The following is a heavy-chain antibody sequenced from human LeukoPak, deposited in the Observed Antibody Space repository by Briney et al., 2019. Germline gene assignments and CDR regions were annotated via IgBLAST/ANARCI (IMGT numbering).Heavy chain of an antibody. CDR2: INGNGRAT. CDR3: AKGGAYYDFIFDP. J-gene: IGHJ5*02. D-gene: IGHD3-3*01. CDR1: GFTFRNYA. V-gene: IGHV3-23*01. Sequence: GGSLRLSCAASGFTFRNYAMTWVRQAPGEGLDWVSSINGNGRATYYADSVRGRFTISRDNSKNTLYLQMNSLRAEDTAVFYCAKGGAYYDFIFDPWGQGTLVTVSS.